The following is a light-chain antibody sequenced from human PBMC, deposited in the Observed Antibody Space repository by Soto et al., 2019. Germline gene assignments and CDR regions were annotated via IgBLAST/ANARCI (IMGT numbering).Light chain of an antibody. CDR1: QSISSW. V-gene: IGKV1-5*01. J-gene: IGKJ1*01. CDR3: QQYKIFPWT. CDR2: DAF. Sequence: DIPMTHSPSTLSASVGDRVTITCRASQSISSWLAWYQQKPGKAPKLLIYDAFSLEDGVPSRFSGSGSGTEFTLTISSLQPDDFATYYCQQYKIFPWTFGQGTKVEIK.